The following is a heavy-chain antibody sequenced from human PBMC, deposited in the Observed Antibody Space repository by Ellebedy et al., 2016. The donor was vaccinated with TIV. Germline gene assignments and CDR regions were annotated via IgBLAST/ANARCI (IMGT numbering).Heavy chain of an antibody. D-gene: IGHD3-9*01. J-gene: IGHJ6*02. CDR3: GRAREPGYFAYYYYGMDV. CDR1: GFTVSDYF. CDR2: ITSSGITI. Sequence: PGGSLRLSCAGSGFTVSDYFMSWVRQAPGKGLEWVSYITSSGITISYADSVKGRFTVAMDNAKNSLYLQMNSLRGDDTAVYYCGRAREPGYFAYYYYGMDVWGQGTTVTVSS. V-gene: IGHV3-11*01.